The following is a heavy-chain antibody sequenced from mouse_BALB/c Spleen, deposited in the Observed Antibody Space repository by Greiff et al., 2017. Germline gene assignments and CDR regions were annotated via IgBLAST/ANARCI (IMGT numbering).Heavy chain of an antibody. CDR1: GYTLTSYW. CDR2: IYPSDSYT. D-gene: IGHD2-12*01. V-gene: IGHV1-69*02. CDR3: TTGAYYRDAMDY. Sequence: QVQLQQSGAELVRPGASVKLSCKASGYTLTSYWINWVKQRPGQGLEWIGNIYPSDSYTNYNQKFKDKATLTVDKSSSTAYMQLSSPTSEDSAVYYCTTGAYYRDAMDYWGQGTSVTVSS. J-gene: IGHJ4*01.